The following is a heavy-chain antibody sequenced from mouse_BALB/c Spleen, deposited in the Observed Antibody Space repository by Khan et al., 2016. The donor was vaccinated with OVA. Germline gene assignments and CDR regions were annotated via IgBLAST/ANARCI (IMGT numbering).Heavy chain of an antibody. CDR1: GFSLTTYG. CDR3: ARNYDYGDGLAY. D-gene: IGHD2-4*01. J-gene: IGHJ3*01. Sequence: QVQLKQSGPGLVQPSQSLSITCTVSGFSLTTYGVHWVRQSPGKGLEWLGVIWSGGSTDYNAAFISRLSISKDNSKSQVFLKMNSLQANDTAIYYCARNYDYGDGLAYWGQGTLVTVSA. V-gene: IGHV2-2*02. CDR2: IWSGGST.